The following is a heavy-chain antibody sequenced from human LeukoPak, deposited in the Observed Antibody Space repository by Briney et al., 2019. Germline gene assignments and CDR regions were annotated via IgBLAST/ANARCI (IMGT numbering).Heavy chain of an antibody. CDR1: GGSVSSGSYY. D-gene: IGHD3-10*01. V-gene: IGHV4-61*01. J-gene: IGHJ6*02. Sequence: ASETLSLTCTVSGGSVSSGSYYWSWIRQPPGEGLEWIGYIYYSGSTNYNPSLKSRVTISVDTSKNQFSLKLSSVTAADTAVYYCARRVGYYYYGMDVWGQGTTVTASS. CDR3: ARRVGYYYYGMDV. CDR2: IYYSGST.